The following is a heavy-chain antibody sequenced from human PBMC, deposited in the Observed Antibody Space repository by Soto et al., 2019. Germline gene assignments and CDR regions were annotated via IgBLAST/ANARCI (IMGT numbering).Heavy chain of an antibody. V-gene: IGHV4-4*02. CDR1: SGSISSSNW. J-gene: IGHJ3*02. Sequence: SETLSLTCAVSSGSISSSNWWSWARQPPGKGLEWIGEIYHSGSTNYNPSLKSRVTISVDKSKNQFSLKLSSVTAADTAVYYCARGARLAVAGTGDAFDIWGQGSMVTVSS. D-gene: IGHD6-19*01. CDR3: ARGARLAVAGTGDAFDI. CDR2: IYHSGST.